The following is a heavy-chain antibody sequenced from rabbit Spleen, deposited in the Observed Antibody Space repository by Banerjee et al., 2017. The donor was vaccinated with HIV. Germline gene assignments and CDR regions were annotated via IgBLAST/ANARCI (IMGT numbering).Heavy chain of an antibody. V-gene: IGHV1S40*01. Sequence: QSLEESGGDLVKPGASLTLTCTASGFSFSSGYWICWVRQAPGKGLEWIGCIYTGDGSTYYASWVNGRFTLSRENNQNTVSLQMNSLTAADTATYFCARDLAGVIGWNFGWWGQGTLVTVS. J-gene: IGHJ4*01. CDR1: GFSFSSGYW. CDR3: ARDLAGVIGWNFGW. CDR2: IYTGDGST. D-gene: IGHD4-1*01.